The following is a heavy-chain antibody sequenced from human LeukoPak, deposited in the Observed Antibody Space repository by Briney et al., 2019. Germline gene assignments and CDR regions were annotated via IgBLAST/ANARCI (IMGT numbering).Heavy chain of an antibody. CDR2: ISGGGST. Sequence: PGGSLRLSCAASGFTFSSYSLTWVRQAPGKGLEWVSAISGGGSTYYADSVKGRFTISRDNSKNTLYLQMNSLRADDTAVYYCAKGEQVGRGGGCSGGSCYGGWGQGTLVTVSS. D-gene: IGHD2-15*01. CDR3: AKGEQVGRGGGCSGGSCYGG. V-gene: IGHV3-23*01. J-gene: IGHJ4*02. CDR1: GFTFSSYS.